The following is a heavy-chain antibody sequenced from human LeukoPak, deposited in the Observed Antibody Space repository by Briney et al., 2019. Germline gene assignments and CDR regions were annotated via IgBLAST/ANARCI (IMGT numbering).Heavy chain of an antibody. Sequence: GGSLRLSCAASGFTFSSYSMNWVRQAPGKGLEWVSSISSSSSYIYYADSVKGRFTISRDNAKSTLYLQMNSLRAEDTAVYYCARAKAAFSWKQLCINYWGQGTLVTVSS. D-gene: IGHD5-18*01. CDR1: GFTFSSYS. J-gene: IGHJ4*02. CDR3: ARAKAAFSWKQLCINY. CDR2: ISSSSSYI. V-gene: IGHV3-21*01.